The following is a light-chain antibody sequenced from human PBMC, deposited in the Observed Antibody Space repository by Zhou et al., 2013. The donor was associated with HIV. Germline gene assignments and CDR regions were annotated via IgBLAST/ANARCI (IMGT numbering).Light chain of an antibody. J-gene: IGKJ4*01. Sequence: EIVLTQSPATLSLSPGERATLSCGASQSVSRRYLAWYQQKPGLAPRLLMYDASTRATGIPDRFSGSGSGTDFNLTISSLEPEDFAVYYCQHRSNWLTFGGGTKVEIK. CDR2: DAS. CDR3: QHRSNWLT. V-gene: IGKV3D-20*02. CDR1: QSVSRRY.